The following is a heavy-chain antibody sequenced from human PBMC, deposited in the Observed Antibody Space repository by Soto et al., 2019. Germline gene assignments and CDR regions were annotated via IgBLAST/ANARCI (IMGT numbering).Heavy chain of an antibody. D-gene: IGHD6-19*01. CDR2: ISGSGDST. V-gene: IGHV3-23*01. Sequence: GSLRLPCAASGFTFSSHAMNWVLQAPGKGLEWVSVISGSGDSTYYADSVKGRFTISRDNSKNTLYLQMNSLRAEDTAVYYCARRSSGWYFEYWGQGTLVTVT. CDR3: ARRSSGWYFEY. J-gene: IGHJ4*02. CDR1: GFTFSSHA.